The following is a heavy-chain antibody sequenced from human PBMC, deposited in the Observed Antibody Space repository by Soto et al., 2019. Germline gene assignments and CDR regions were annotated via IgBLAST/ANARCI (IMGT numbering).Heavy chain of an antibody. CDR2: IDSSGST. Sequence: SETLSLTCTVSGDSISNGDYYWSWIRQPPGRGLEWIGYIDSSGSTYYNPSLKSRLTMSVDMSKNQFSLRLTSVTAADTAVYYCASRYLYWGQGLTVTVYS. J-gene: IGHJ4*02. V-gene: IGHV4-30-4*01. CDR1: GDSISNGDYY. D-gene: IGHD3-16*02. CDR3: ASRYLY.